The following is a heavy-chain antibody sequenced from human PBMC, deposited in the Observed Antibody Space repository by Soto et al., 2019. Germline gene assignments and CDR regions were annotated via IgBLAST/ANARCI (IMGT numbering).Heavy chain of an antibody. V-gene: IGHV1-69*12. CDR3: ARGGCCGGSCDSTFET. Sequence: QVQLVQSGAEVKKPGSSVKVSCKASGGTFSSYAISWVRQAPGQGLEWMGGIIPIFGTANYAQKFQGRVTITADESTSTAYMDLSSLRSEATAVYNCARGGCCGGSCDSTFETWCQGTMVTFSS. CDR1: GGTFSSYA. CDR2: IIPIFGTA. J-gene: IGHJ3*02. D-gene: IGHD2-15*01.